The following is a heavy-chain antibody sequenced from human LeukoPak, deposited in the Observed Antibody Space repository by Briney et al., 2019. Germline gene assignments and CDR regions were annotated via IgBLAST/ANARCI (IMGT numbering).Heavy chain of an antibody. CDR2: ISGSGGST. Sequence: GGSLRLSCAASGFTFSSYAMSWVRQAPGKGLEWVSAISGSGGSTYYADSVKGRFTISRDNSKNTLYLQMSSLRPEDTAVYYCARAGVWGSYRYFDYWGQGTLVTVSS. D-gene: IGHD3-16*02. CDR3: ARAGVWGSYRYFDY. CDR1: GFTFSSYA. V-gene: IGHV3-23*01. J-gene: IGHJ4*02.